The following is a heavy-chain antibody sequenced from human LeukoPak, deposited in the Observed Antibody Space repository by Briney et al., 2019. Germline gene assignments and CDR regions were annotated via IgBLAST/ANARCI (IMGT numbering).Heavy chain of an antibody. CDR3: AKDRSMYYYGSGTYVDY. J-gene: IGHJ4*02. V-gene: IGHV3-30*02. CDR2: IRYDGSNE. D-gene: IGHD3-10*01. CDR1: GFTFSTYG. Sequence: PGGSLRLSCAASGFTFSTYGMHWVRQAPGKGLEWVAFIRYDGSNEYYADSVKGRFTISRDNSKNTLYLQMNSLRAEDTAVYYCAKDRSMYYYGSGTYVDYWGQGTLVTVSS.